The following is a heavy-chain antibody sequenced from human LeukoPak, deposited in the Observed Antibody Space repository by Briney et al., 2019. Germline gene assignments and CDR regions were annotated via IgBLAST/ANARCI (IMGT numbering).Heavy chain of an antibody. V-gene: IGHV4-59*01. D-gene: IGHD3-22*01. J-gene: IGHJ4*02. CDR2: MYYSGST. CDR3: ARGGYDSSGYYFAIDC. CDR1: GGSISSYY. Sequence: SETLSLTCTVSGGSISSYYWSWIRQPPGKGLEWIGYMYYSGSTNYNPSLKSRVTISVDTSKNQFSLKLSSVTAADTAVYYCARGGYDSSGYYFAIDCWGQGTLVTVSS.